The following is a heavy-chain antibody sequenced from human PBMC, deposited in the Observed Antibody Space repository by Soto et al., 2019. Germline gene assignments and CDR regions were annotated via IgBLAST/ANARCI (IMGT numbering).Heavy chain of an antibody. J-gene: IGHJ5*02. Sequence: QVQLVQSGAEVKKPGASVKVSCKASGYTFTSYDISWVRQAPGQGLEGMGWISAYNGNTNYAQKLQGRVPMTTDTSTSTAYMELRSLRSDDTGVDYCARKMDDYGETWFDPSVQGTLVTVSS. CDR1: GYTFTSYD. D-gene: IGHD4-17*01. CDR3: ARKMDDYGETWFDP. CDR2: ISAYNGNT. V-gene: IGHV1-18*01.